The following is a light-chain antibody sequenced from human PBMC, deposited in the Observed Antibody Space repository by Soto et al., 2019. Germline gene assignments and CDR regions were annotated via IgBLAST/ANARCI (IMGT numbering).Light chain of an antibody. CDR2: GAS. J-gene: IGKJ5*01. Sequence: EIVLTQSPGILSLAPGERASLSCGASQSISSSFLVWYQQKPGQAPRLLIYGASSRATDIPDRFSGSGSGTDFTLTISRLEPEDFAVYYCQQYGTSPITFGQGTRLEI. V-gene: IGKV3-20*01. CDR3: QQYGTSPIT. CDR1: QSISSSF.